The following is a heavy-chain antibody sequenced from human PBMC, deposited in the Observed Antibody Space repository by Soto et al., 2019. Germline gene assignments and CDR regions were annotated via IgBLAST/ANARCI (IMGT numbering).Heavy chain of an antibody. J-gene: IGHJ3*02. CDR3: ARDAPPDDALDI. Sequence: EVQLVESGGGLVQPGGSLRLSCAASGFTFSSYEMNWVRQAPGKGLEWVSYISSSGSTIYYADSVKGRFTISRDNAKNSLYLQINSLRAEETAVYYCARDAPPDDALDIWGQGTMVTVSS. CDR1: GFTFSSYE. V-gene: IGHV3-48*03. CDR2: ISSSGSTI.